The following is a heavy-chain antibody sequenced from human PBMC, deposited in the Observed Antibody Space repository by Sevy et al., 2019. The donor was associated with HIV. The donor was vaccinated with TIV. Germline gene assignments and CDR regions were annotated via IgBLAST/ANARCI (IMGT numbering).Heavy chain of an antibody. CDR3: ARVRYYYDSSGYYHDGAFDI. J-gene: IGHJ3*02. CDR2: INPNSGGT. Sequence: ASVKVSCKASGYTFTGYYMHWVRQAPGQGLEWMGWINPNSGGTNYAQKFQGRVTMTRDTSISTAYMELSSLRSDDTAVYYCARVRYYYDSSGYYHDGAFDIWGQGTMVTVSS. CDR1: GYTFTGYY. D-gene: IGHD3-22*01. V-gene: IGHV1-2*02.